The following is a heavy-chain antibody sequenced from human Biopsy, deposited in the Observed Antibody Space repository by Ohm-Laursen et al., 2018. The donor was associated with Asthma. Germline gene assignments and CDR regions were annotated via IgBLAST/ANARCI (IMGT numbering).Heavy chain of an antibody. CDR3: ARVASYCDVYFGIDV. CDR1: GAYIGTPDYH. J-gene: IGHJ6*02. CDR2: VFYSGTT. D-gene: IGHD3-22*01. V-gene: IGHV4-30-4*01. Sequence: SQTLSLPCTVSGAYIGTPDYHWSWIRQSPGKGLEWIGLVFYSGTTHYSRSLERRLYISIDTARNEFSMRLRSLTAADTAVYFCARVASYCDVYFGIDVWGPGTTVSVS.